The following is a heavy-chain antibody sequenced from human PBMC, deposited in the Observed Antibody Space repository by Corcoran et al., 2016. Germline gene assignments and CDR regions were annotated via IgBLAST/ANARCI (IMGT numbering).Heavy chain of an antibody. CDR3: ARLGIAVADTYRYYYYDGMDV. CDR1: GGSISSSSYY. V-gene: IGHV4-39*07. Sequence: QLQLQESGPGLVKPSETLSLTCTVSGGSISSSSYYWGWIRQPPGKGLEWIGSIYYSGSTYYNPSLKSRVTIAVDTSKNQFSLKLSSVTAADTAVYDCARLGIAVADTYRYYYYDGMDVWGQGTTVTVSS. CDR2: IYYSGST. D-gene: IGHD6-19*01. J-gene: IGHJ6*02.